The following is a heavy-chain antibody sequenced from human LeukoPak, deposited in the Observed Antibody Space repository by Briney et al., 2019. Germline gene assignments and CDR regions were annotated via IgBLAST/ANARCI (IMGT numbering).Heavy chain of an antibody. CDR1: GGSISFSTYY. Sequence: SETLSLTCTVSGGSISFSTYYWGWIRQPPGKGLDWIGSIYYSGNTYYNPSLKSRVTMSVDTSKNQFSLKLSSVTAADTAVYYCARTSEWELQHWGQGTLVTVSS. D-gene: IGHD1-26*01. CDR2: IYYSGNT. V-gene: IGHV4-39*07. J-gene: IGHJ1*01. CDR3: ARTSEWELQH.